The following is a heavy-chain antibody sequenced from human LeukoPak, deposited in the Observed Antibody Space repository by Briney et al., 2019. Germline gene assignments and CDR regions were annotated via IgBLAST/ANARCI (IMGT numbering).Heavy chain of an antibody. CDR2: MNPNSGNT. J-gene: IGHJ5*02. CDR1: GYTFTNYD. Sequence: GASVNVSCKASGYTFTNYDINWVRQAAGQGLEWMGWMNPNSGNTGYAQKFQGRVTMTRNTSISTAYMELSSLRSEDTALYYCARDIAGATKGGWFDTWGQGTPVTVSS. CDR3: ARDIAGATKGGWFDT. D-gene: IGHD1-26*01. V-gene: IGHV1-8*01.